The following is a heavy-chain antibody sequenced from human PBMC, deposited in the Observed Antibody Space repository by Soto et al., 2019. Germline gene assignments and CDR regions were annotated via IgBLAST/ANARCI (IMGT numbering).Heavy chain of an antibody. CDR2: ISSSGNTI. V-gene: IGHV3-11*01. CDR1: GFTFSDYY. Sequence: QVQLVESGGGLVKPGGSLRLSCAASGFTFSDYYMSWIRQAPGKGLEWVSYISSSGNTIYYADSVKGRFTISRDNAKNSLYLHMHSLRADDAAVYYCARDRGYDDIDYWGQGTLVTVSS. CDR3: ARDRGYDDIDY. D-gene: IGHD5-12*01. J-gene: IGHJ4*02.